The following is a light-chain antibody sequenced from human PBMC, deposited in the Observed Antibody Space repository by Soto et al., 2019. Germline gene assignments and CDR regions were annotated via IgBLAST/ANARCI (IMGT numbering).Light chain of an antibody. CDR2: GAS. Sequence: EIVMTQSPATLSVSPGERATPSCRASQSVSSNLAWYQQKPGQAPRLLIYGASTRATGIPARFSGSGSGTDFTLTISRLEPEDFALYYCQHYVERSPITFGQGTRLEIK. J-gene: IGKJ5*01. CDR3: QHYVERSPIT. V-gene: IGKV3-15*01. CDR1: QSVSSN.